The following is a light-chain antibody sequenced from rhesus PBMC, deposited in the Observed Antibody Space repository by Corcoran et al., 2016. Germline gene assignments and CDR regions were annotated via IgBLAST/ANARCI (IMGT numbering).Light chain of an antibody. Sequence: QAAPTQSPSVSGSPGQSVTISCTGTSSDIGGHNRVSWYQQHPGKVPKLMIYEVSKRPSGVSDRFSGSKSGNTASLTISGPQAEDEADDYCSSYTSTRTYIFGSGTRLTVL. CDR1: SSDIGGHNR. CDR3: SSYTSTRTYI. CDR2: EVS. J-gene: IGLJ1*01. V-gene: IGLV2-13*03.